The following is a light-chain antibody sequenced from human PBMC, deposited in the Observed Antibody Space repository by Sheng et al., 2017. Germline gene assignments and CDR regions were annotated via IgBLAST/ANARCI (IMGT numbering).Light chain of an antibody. CDR2: DAS. Sequence: EIVLTQSPATLSLFPGERATLSCRASQSFRSYLAWYQQKPGQSPRLLIYDASDRATGIPARFSGSGSGTDFTLTISSLEPEDFAVYYCQQRSNWPPITFGQGTRLEIK. V-gene: IGKV3-11*01. CDR1: QSFRSY. CDR3: QQRSNWPPIT. J-gene: IGKJ5*01.